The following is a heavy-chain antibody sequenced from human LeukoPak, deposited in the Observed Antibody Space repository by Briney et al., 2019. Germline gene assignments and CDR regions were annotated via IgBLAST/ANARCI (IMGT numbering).Heavy chain of an antibody. Sequence: SETLSLTCTVSGGSISSYYWSWIRQPPGKGLEWIGYIYYSGSTNYNPSLKSRVTLSVDTSKNQFSLKLSSVTAADTAVYYCARESGNCSGGSCYDYWGQGTLVTVSS. D-gene: IGHD2-15*01. CDR2: IYYSGST. V-gene: IGHV4-59*01. CDR3: ARESGNCSGGSCYDY. J-gene: IGHJ4*02. CDR1: GGSISSYY.